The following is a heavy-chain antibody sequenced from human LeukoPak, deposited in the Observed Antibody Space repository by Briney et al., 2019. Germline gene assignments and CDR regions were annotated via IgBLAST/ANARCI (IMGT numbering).Heavy chain of an antibody. Sequence: GGSLRLSCAASGFTFDDYAMHWVRQAPGKGLEWVPLISGDGGSTYYADSVKGRFTISRDNSKNSLYLQMNSLRTEDTALYYCAKDLGLDTAMVNFDYWGQGTLVTVSS. D-gene: IGHD5-18*01. CDR2: ISGDGGST. V-gene: IGHV3-43*02. CDR1: GFTFDDYA. J-gene: IGHJ4*02. CDR3: AKDLGLDTAMVNFDY.